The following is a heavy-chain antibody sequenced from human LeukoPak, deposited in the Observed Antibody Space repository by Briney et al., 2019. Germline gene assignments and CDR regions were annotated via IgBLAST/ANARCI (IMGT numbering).Heavy chain of an antibody. D-gene: IGHD1-26*01. Sequence: SETLSLTCTVSGGSIDSFFWSWIRQPAGKGLEWIGRIYTSGSTNYNPSLKSRVTISVDKSKNQFSLKLSSVTAADTAVYYCARAKSGSYARDYYYYMDVWGKGTTVTVSS. V-gene: IGHV4-4*07. CDR3: ARAKSGSYARDYYYYMDV. CDR2: IYTSGST. J-gene: IGHJ6*03. CDR1: GGSIDSFF.